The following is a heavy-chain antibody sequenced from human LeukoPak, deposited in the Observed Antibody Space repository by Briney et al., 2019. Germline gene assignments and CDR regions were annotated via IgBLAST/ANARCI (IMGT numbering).Heavy chain of an antibody. D-gene: IGHD1-26*01. CDR1: GFTFSDYY. Sequence: PGGSLRLSCDASGFTFSDYYMTWIRQAPGKGLEWISYITSSGTSTYYPVSVRGRFTISRDNARNSVYLQMKYLRADGTAVYYCARDVGATTSATFDLWGQGTMVTVSS. CDR2: ITSSGTST. CDR3: ARDVGATTSATFDL. J-gene: IGHJ3*01. V-gene: IGHV3-11*01.